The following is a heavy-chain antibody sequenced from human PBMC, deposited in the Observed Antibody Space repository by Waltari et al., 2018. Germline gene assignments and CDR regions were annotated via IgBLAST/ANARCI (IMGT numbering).Heavy chain of an antibody. CDR2: IIPIFGTA. V-gene: IGHV1-69*13. Sequence: QVQLVQSGAEVKKPGSSVKVSCKASGGTFSSYAISWVRQAPGPGLEWMGGIIPIFGTANYAQKFQGRVTITADESTSTAYMELSSLRSEDTAVYYCASSFHYVIAVAGTRAFDIWGQGTMVTVSS. J-gene: IGHJ3*02. D-gene: IGHD6-19*01. CDR1: GGTFSSYA. CDR3: ASSFHYVIAVAGTRAFDI.